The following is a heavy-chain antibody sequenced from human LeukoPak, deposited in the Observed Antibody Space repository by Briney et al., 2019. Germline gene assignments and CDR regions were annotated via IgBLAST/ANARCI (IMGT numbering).Heavy chain of an antibody. CDR3: ATEGGSGRYLDH. CDR1: GFTFSTYA. D-gene: IGHD3-10*01. J-gene: IGHJ4*02. Sequence: PGTSLRLSCAASGFTFSTYAMHWVRQAPGKGLEWVAFLWHDGSNKYYGDSVKGRFTISRDNSKNTLYLQMNSLRSEDTAVYYCATEGGSGRYLDHWGQGTLVTVSS. V-gene: IGHV3-33*01. CDR2: LWHDGSNK.